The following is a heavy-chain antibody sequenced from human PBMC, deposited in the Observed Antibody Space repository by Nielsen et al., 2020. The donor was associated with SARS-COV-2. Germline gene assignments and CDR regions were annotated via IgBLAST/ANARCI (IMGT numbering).Heavy chain of an antibody. CDR2: ISGSGGST. J-gene: IGHJ4*02. D-gene: IGHD6-13*01. V-gene: IGHV3-23*01. Sequence: VRQAPGKGLEWVSAISGSGGSTYYADSVKGRFTISRDNSKNTLYLQMNSLRAEDTAVYYCAKSDSIAAAGTFDYWGQGTLVTVSS. CDR3: AKSDSIAAAGTFDY.